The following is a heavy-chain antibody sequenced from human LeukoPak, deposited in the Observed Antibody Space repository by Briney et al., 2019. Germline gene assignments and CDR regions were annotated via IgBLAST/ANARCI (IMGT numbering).Heavy chain of an antibody. J-gene: IGHJ4*02. CDR2: ISYDGSNK. CDR3: AKDRVKWLRLRGYFDY. D-gene: IGHD5-12*01. CDR1: EFTFSSYG. V-gene: IGHV3-30*18. Sequence: GGSLRLSCAASEFTFSSYGMHWVRQAPGKGLEWVAVISYDGSNKYYADSVKGRFTISRDNSKNTLYLQMNSLRAEDTAVYYCAKDRVKWLRLRGYFDYWGQGTLVTVSS.